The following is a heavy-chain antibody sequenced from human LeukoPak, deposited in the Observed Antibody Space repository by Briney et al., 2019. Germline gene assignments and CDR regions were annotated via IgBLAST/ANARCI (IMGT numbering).Heavy chain of an antibody. CDR3: ARGVEPLAANTLAY. V-gene: IGHV3-53*01. Sequence: GGSLRLSCAASGCTVITNDMTWVRQAPGKGLEWVSVFYSDGNTKYADSVQGRFTISRDNSKNTLYLEMNSLSPDDMAVYYCARGVEPLAANTLAYWGQGTLVTVSS. J-gene: IGHJ4*02. CDR1: GCTVITND. D-gene: IGHD1-14*01. CDR2: FYSDGNT.